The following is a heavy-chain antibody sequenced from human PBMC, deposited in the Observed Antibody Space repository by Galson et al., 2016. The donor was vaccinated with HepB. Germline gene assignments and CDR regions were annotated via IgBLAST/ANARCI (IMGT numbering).Heavy chain of an antibody. Sequence: SLRLSCAASGFTFSSDAMHWVRQAPSKGLEWVAVISYDGNYKSYADAVKGRFTISRDNSKNTLFLQMNSLRPEDTAAYYCARAPPLEGSDYNTQYYFDFWGQGTLVTVSS. D-gene: IGHD3-3*01. CDR3: ARAPPLEGSDYNTQYYFDF. CDR1: GFTFSSDA. J-gene: IGHJ4*02. CDR2: ISYDGNYK. V-gene: IGHV3-30*04.